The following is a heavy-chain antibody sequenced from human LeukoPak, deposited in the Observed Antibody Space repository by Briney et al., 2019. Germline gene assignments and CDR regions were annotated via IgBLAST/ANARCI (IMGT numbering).Heavy chain of an antibody. V-gene: IGHV6-1*01. Sequence: SQTLSLTCAISGDSVSSNSAAWNWIRQSPSRGLEWLGRTYYRSKRYNDYAVSVKSRITINPDTSKNQFSLQLNSVTPEDTAVYYCARVTSSSPYLDYYYYMDVWGKGTTVTVSS. CDR3: ARVTSSSPYLDYYYYMDV. CDR1: GDSVSSNSAA. D-gene: IGHD6-6*01. J-gene: IGHJ6*03. CDR2: TYYRSKRYN.